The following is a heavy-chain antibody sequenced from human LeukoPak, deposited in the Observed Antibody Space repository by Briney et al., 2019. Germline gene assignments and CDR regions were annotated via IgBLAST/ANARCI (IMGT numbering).Heavy chain of an antibody. J-gene: IGHJ1*01. V-gene: IGHV3-21*01. CDR1: GFTFSSYS. D-gene: IGHD1-1*01. CDR2: ISRTSRHK. Sequence: GGSLRLSCAASGFTFSSYSMNWVRQAPGKGLEWVSSISRTSRHKYYSDSVKGRFTISRDDAENSLFLQMDSLRAEDTAIYYCVRDMNTVTTCYLQFWGQGTLVTASS. CDR3: VRDMNTVTTCYLQF.